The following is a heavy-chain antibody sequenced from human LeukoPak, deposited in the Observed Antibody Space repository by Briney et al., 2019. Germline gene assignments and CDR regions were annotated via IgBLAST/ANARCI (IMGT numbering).Heavy chain of an antibody. J-gene: IGHJ3*02. Sequence: GGSLRLSCAASGFTFSSYGMHWVRQAPGKGLEWVSAISGSGGSTYYADSVKGRFTISRDNSKNTLYLQMNSLRAEDTAVYYCAKDWVIVVVHDAFDIWGQGTMVTVSS. CDR3: AKDWVIVVVHDAFDI. D-gene: IGHD3-22*01. CDR2: ISGSGGST. V-gene: IGHV3-23*01. CDR1: GFTFSSYG.